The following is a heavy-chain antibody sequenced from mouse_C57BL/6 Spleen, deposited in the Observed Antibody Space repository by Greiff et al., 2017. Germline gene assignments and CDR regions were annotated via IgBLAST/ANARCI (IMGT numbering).Heavy chain of an antibody. V-gene: IGHV1-64*01. CDR2: IHPNSGST. CDR3: ASPQTGTWFAY. CDR1: GYTFTSYW. J-gene: IGHJ3*01. Sequence: QVQLQQSGAELVKPGASVKLSCKASGYTFTSYWMHWVKQRPGQGLEWIGMIHPNSGSTNYNEKFKSKATLTVDKSSSTAYMQLSSLTSEDSAVYYCASPQTGTWFAYWGQGTLVTVSA. D-gene: IGHD4-1*01.